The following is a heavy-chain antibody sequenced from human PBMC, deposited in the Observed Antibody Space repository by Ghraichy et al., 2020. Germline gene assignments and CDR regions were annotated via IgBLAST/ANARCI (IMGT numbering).Heavy chain of an antibody. CDR3: SRYSYGARTRGPV. CDR2: IYTSGST. V-gene: IGHV4-4*07. CDR1: GGSISSYY. Sequence: GSLILSCTVSGGSISSYYWSWIRQPAGKGLEWIGRIYTSGSTNYNPSLKSRVTMSVDTSKNQFSLKLSSVPAADTAVYYCSRYSYGARTRGPVWGHGTLVTVSS. D-gene: IGHD5-18*01. J-gene: IGHJ4*01.